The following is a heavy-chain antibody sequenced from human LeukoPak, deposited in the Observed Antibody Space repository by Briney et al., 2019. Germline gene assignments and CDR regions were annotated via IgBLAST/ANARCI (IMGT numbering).Heavy chain of an antibody. V-gene: IGHV4-59*12. CDR2: IYYSGST. Sequence: SETLSLTCTVSGGSISSYYWSWIRQPPGKGLEWIGYIYYSGSTNYNPSLKSRVTISVDTSKNQFSLKLSSVTAADTAVYYCARCRITIFGEDAFDIWGQGTMVTVSS. CDR1: GGSISSYY. CDR3: ARCRITIFGEDAFDI. J-gene: IGHJ3*02. D-gene: IGHD3-3*01.